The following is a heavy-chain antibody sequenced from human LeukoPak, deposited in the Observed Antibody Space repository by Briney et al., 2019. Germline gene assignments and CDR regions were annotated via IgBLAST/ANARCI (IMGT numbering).Heavy chain of an antibody. J-gene: IGHJ5*02. CDR2: INEAGSEK. V-gene: IGHV3-7*03. D-gene: IGHD4-23*01. CDR3: ARDLFTGDYGGNPGWFDP. Sequence: GGSLRLSCAASGFSVSAYWMSWVRQAPGKGLEWVANINEAGSEKPYVDSVKGRFTISRDNAKNSLYLQMNSLRAEDTAVYYCARDLFTGDYGGNPGWFDPWGQGTLVTVSS. CDR1: GFSVSAYW.